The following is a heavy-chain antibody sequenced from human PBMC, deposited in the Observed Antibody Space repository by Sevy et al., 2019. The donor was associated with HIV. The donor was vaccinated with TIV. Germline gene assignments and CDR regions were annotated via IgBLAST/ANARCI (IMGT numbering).Heavy chain of an antibody. J-gene: IGHJ4*02. V-gene: IGHV4-59*01. Sequence: SETLSLTCSVSGGSISSYFWTWVRQSPGKGLEWIGNIYFTGNTDYSRSLKSRVTLSLDTSKSQFSLTLKSVTAAVTAIYFCARDSTTRPRVLDYWGQGTLVTVSS. CDR2: IYFTGNT. CDR1: GGSISSYF. D-gene: IGHD1-1*01. CDR3: ARDSTTRPRVLDY.